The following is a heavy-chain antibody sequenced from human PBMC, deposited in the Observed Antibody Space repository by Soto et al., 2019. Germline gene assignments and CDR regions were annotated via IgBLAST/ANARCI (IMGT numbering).Heavy chain of an antibody. CDR1: GFTFSSYA. V-gene: IGHV3-64*02. D-gene: IGHD3-10*01. CDR3: ARGSNYYGSGSYGAIDY. J-gene: IGHJ4*02. Sequence: EVQLVESGEGLVQPGGSLRLSCAASGFTFSSYAMHWVRQAPGKGLEYVSAISSNGSSTYYADSVKGRFTISRDNSKNTLYLQMGSLRAEYMAVYYCARGSNYYGSGSYGAIDYWGQGTLVTVSS. CDR2: ISSNGSST.